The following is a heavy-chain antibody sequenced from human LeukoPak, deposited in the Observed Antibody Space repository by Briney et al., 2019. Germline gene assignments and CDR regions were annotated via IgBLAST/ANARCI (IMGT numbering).Heavy chain of an antibody. CDR3: ARDVSDILTGYHY. V-gene: IGHV3-21*01. CDR2: ISSSSSYI. CDR1: GFTFSSYS. Sequence: PGGSLRLSCAASGFTFSSYSMNWVRQAPGKGLEWVSSISSSSSYIYYADSVKGRFTISRDNAKNSLYLQMNSLRAEDTAVYYCARDVSDILTGYHYWGQGTLVTVSS. J-gene: IGHJ4*02. D-gene: IGHD3-9*01.